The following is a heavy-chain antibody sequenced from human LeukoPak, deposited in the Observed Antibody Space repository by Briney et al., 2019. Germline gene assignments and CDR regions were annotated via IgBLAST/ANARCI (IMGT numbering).Heavy chain of an antibody. V-gene: IGHV4-61*02. CDR3: ARDVGAFCFDI. CDR1: GGSISSGSYY. J-gene: IGHJ3*02. Sequence: SETLSLTCTVSGGSISSGSYYWSWIRQPAGKGLEWIGRIYTSGSTNYNPSLKSRVTISVDTSKNQFSLKLSSVTAADTAVYYCARDVGAFCFDIWGQGTMVTVSS. CDR2: IYTSGST. D-gene: IGHD1-26*01.